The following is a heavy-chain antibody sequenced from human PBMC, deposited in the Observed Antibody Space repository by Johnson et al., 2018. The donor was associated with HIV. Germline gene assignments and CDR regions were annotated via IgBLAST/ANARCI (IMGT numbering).Heavy chain of an antibody. CDR2: IKQDGSEK. V-gene: IGHV3-7*05. Sequence: QLVESGGGLVQPGGSLRLSCAASGFTFSSYWMSWVRQAPGKGLEWVANIKQDGSEKYYVDSVKGRFTISRDNAKNSLYLQMNSLRAEDTAVYYCAKPAAAARDAFDIWGQGTMVTVSS. CDR1: GFTFSSYW. J-gene: IGHJ3*02. D-gene: IGHD6-13*01. CDR3: AKPAAAARDAFDI.